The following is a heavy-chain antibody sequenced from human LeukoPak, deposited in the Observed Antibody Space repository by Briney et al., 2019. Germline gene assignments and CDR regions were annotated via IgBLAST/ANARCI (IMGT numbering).Heavy chain of an antibody. CDR2: IWYDGSKT. CDR3: AREGSGSYDFDS. J-gene: IGHJ4*02. CDR1: GFTFSSYG. D-gene: IGHD1-26*01. V-gene: IGHV3-33*01. Sequence: NPGRSLRLSCAASGFTFSSYGMHWVRQAPRKGLEWVAVIWYDGSKTYYADSVKGRFTISRDSSKLYLQMNRLRAEDMAVYYCAREGSGSYDFDSWGQGTLVTVSS.